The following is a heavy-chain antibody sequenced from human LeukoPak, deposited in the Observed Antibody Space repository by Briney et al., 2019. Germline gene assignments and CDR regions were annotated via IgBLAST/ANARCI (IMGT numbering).Heavy chain of an antibody. CDR3: ARDKSRTYGSADAFDI. CDR1: GGSISSSSYY. J-gene: IGHJ3*02. V-gene: IGHV4-61*02. Sequence: SETLSLTCTVSGGSISSSSYYWNWIRQPAGKGLEWIGRIYTSGSTNYNPSLKSRVTMSVDTSKNQFSLKLSSVTAADTAVYYCARDKSRTYGSADAFDIWGQGTMVTVSS. CDR2: IYTSGST. D-gene: IGHD3-10*01.